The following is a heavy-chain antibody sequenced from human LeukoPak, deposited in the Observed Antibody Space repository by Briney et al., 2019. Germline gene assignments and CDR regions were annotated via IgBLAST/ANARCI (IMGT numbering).Heavy chain of an antibody. CDR1: GDSVSSNSAA. D-gene: IGHD6-13*01. Sequence: SQTLSLTCAISGDSVSSNSAAWNWIRQSPSRGLEWLGRTYYRSKWYNDYAVSVKSRITINPDTSKHQFSLQLNSVTPEDTAVYCCARKGGIAAAATGWFDYWGQGTLVTVSS. CDR2: TYYRSKWYN. J-gene: IGHJ4*02. V-gene: IGHV6-1*01. CDR3: ARKGGIAAAATGWFDY.